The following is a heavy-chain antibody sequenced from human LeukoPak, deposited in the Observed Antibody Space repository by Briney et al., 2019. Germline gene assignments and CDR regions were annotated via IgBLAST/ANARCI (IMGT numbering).Heavy chain of an antibody. D-gene: IGHD2-2*01. CDR2: IYTSGST. J-gene: IGHJ6*03. V-gene: IGHV4-61*02. Sequence: KTSQTLSLTCTVSGGSISSGSHYWSWIRQPAGKGLEWIRRIYTSGSTNYNPSLKSRVTISVDTSKNQFSLKLSSVTAADTAVYYCARGRRCSSTSCYAYYYYYYMDVWGKGTTVTVSS. CDR1: GGSISSGSHY. CDR3: ARGRRCSSTSCYAYYYYYYMDV.